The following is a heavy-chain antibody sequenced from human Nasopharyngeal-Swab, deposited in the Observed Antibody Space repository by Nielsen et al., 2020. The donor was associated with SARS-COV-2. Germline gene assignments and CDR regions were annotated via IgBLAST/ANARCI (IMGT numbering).Heavy chain of an antibody. CDR3: ARDGLDYDFWSAYFMDV. J-gene: IGHJ6*02. CDR1: GFTFNNYN. D-gene: IGHD3-3*01. Sequence: GGSLRLSCAASGFTFNNYNFSWVRQAPGKGLEWVSSISSSSSYIYYADSVKGRCTISRDNAKNSLYLQMNSLRAEDTAVYYCARDGLDYDFWSAYFMDVWGQGTTVTVSS. V-gene: IGHV3-21*01. CDR2: ISSSSSYI.